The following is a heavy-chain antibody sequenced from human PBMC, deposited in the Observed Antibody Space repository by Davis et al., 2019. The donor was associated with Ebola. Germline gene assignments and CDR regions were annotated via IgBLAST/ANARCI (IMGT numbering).Heavy chain of an antibody. V-gene: IGHV3-30*18. CDR1: GFSFSGFW. J-gene: IGHJ6*04. CDR3: AKSGLSFGVVKYHYGMDV. Sequence: GESLKISCAASGFSFSGFWMSWVRQAPGKGLEWVAVISYDGSNKYYADSVKGRFTISRDNSKKTLYLQMNSLRAEDTAVYYCAKSGLSFGVVKYHYGMDVWGKGTTVTVSS. D-gene: IGHD3-3*01. CDR2: ISYDGSNK.